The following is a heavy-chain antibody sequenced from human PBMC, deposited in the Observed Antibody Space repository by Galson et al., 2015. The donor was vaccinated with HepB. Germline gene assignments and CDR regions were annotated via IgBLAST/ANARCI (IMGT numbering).Heavy chain of an antibody. CDR3: VKWARPGYGYFSEGFDV. CDR1: GFTFSNYA. CDR2: ISDGGDDT. V-gene: IGHV3-23*01. D-gene: IGHD2-2*03. J-gene: IGHJ3*01. Sequence: SLRLSCAASGFTFSNYAMSWVRQAPGKGLEWVSAISDGGDDTYYADSGRGLLTISRDNFKNTLYLQMNSMRAEDTAAYYCVKWARPGYGYFSEGFDVWGQGTMVTVSS.